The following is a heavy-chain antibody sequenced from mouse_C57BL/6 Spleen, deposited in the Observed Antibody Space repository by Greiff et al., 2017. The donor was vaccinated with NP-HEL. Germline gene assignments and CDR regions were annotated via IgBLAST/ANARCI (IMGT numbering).Heavy chain of an antibody. CDR1: GFTFSDYG. J-gene: IGHJ4*01. V-gene: IGHV5-17*01. D-gene: IGHD2-4*01. CDR2: ISSGSSTI. Sequence: EVKLVESGGGLVKPGGSLKLSCAASGFTFSDYGMHWVRQAPEKGLEWVAYISSGSSTIYYADTVKGRFTISRDNAKNTLFLQMTSLRSEDTAMYYCARPIYYDYDSYYYAMDYWGQGTSVTVSS. CDR3: ARPIYYDYDSYYYAMDY.